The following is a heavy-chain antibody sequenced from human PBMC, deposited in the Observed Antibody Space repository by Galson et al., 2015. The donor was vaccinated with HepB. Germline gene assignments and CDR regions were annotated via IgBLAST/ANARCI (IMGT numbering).Heavy chain of an antibody. Sequence: SLRLSCAASSGFPFSSYGLHWVRQAPGKALEWVAVISYVGTNIFYADSVKGRFTISRDNSKNTLYLQMNSLRREDTAVYCCAKDPRRILGGTVVGDYYNYYMDVWGKGTTVIVSS. CDR1: GFPFSSYG. V-gene: IGHV3-30*18. CDR2: ISYVGTNI. D-gene: IGHD1-26*01. CDR3: AKDPRRILGGTVVGDYYNYYMDV. J-gene: IGHJ6*03.